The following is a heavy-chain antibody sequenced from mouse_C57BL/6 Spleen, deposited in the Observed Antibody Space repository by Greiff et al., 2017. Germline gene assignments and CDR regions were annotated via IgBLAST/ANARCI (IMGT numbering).Heavy chain of an antibody. CDR1: GFAFSSSW. Sequence: QVQLLQSGPELVKPGASVKISCAASGFAFSSSWMNWVQQTPGKGLEWIGRICHGDGDTHYNGNFKGQVTLTADKSYSTAYMQLSSLTSEDSAVYFCARRGIYDGYGVDYWGQGTTRTVSA. CDR2: ICHGDGDT. J-gene: IGHJ2*01. D-gene: IGHD2-3*01. CDR3: ARRGIYDGYGVDY. V-gene: IGHV1-82*01.